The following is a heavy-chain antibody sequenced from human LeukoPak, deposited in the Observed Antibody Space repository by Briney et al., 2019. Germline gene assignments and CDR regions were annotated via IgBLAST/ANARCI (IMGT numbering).Heavy chain of an antibody. CDR2: ISGSGDST. Sequence: GGSLRLSCAASGFTFSSYVMSWVRQAPGKGLEWVSGISGSGDSTYFADSVKGRFTISRDNSKNTLYLQMNSLRAEDTAVYYCARGGGDTAMGEYYFDYWGQGTLVTVSS. CDR1: GFTFSSYV. J-gene: IGHJ4*02. CDR3: ARGGGDTAMGEYYFDY. V-gene: IGHV3-23*01. D-gene: IGHD5-18*01.